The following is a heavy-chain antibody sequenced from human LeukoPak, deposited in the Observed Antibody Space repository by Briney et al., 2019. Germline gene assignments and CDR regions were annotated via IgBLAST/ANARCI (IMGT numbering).Heavy chain of an antibody. J-gene: IGHJ4*02. Sequence: SVKVSCKSSGYTFSNYYMHWVRQAPGQGLEWMGGFIPIFGTANYAQKFQGRVTITADESTSTAYMELSSLRSEDTAVYYCARGHRSGYSYGYDYWGQGTLVTVSS. D-gene: IGHD5-18*01. V-gene: IGHV1-69*13. CDR3: ARGHRSGYSYGYDY. CDR2: FIPIFGTA. CDR1: GYTFSNYY.